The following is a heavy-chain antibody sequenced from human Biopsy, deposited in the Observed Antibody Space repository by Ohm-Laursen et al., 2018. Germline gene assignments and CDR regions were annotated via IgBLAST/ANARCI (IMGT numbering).Heavy chain of an antibody. Sequence: GTLSLTCTVSGGSIISYYWNWIRQPAGKGLEWIGRIYSSGGTKYNPSLKSRVTMSVDTSKNHFSLRLRSVTPADTAIYYCARDRGYYSDRTVPGYFDLWGRGTLVTVSS. CDR3: ARDRGYYSDRTVPGYFDL. CDR1: GGSIISYY. CDR2: IYSSGGT. D-gene: IGHD3-22*01. V-gene: IGHV4-4*07. J-gene: IGHJ2*01.